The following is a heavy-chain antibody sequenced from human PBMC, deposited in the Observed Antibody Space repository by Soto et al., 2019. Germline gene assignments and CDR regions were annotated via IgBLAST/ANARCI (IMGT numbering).Heavy chain of an antibody. V-gene: IGHV3-21*01. J-gene: IGHJ2*01. CDR2: ITDTSSYM. CDR1: GFSFSTYS. Sequence: GGSLRLSCAASGFSFSTYSMNWVRQAPGKGLEWVSSITDTSSYMYYADSVKGRFTISRDNAKNSLYLQMNSLRVEDTAVYFCARGPLILRYFDLWGRGTLVTVSS. CDR3: ARGPLILRYFDL.